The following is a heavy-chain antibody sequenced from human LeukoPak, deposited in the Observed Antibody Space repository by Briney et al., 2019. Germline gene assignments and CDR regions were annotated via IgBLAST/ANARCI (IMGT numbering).Heavy chain of an antibody. J-gene: IGHJ4*02. CDR3: APRIGFEGY. CDR2: ISGSGGST. Sequence: GGSLRLSCAASGFTFNSYGMHWVRQAPGKGLEWVSAISGSGGSTYYADSVKGRFTISRDNSKNTLYLQMNSLRAEDTAVYYCAPRIGFEGYWGQGTLVTVSS. V-gene: IGHV3-23*01. CDR1: GFTFNSYG. D-gene: IGHD2/OR15-2a*01.